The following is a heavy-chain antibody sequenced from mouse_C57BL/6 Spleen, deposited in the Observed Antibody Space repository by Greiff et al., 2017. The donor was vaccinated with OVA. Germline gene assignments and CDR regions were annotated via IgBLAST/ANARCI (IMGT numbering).Heavy chain of an antibody. D-gene: IGHD1-1*01. V-gene: IGHV1-55*01. CDR3: ARTALLQYPSLYAMDY. J-gene: IGHJ4*01. Sequence: QVQLQQSGAELVKPGASVKMSCKASGYTFTSYWITWVKQRPGQGLEWIGDIYPGSGSTNYNEKFKSKATLTVDTSSSTAYMQLSSLTSEDSAVYYCARTALLQYPSLYAMDYWGQGTSVTVSS. CDR1: GYTFTSYW. CDR2: IYPGSGST.